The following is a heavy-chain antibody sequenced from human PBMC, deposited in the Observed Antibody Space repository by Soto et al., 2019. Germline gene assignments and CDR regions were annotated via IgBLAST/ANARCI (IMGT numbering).Heavy chain of an antibody. CDR1: GFTFSSYA. J-gene: IGHJ4*02. D-gene: IGHD3-3*01. V-gene: IGHV3-23*01. CDR3: AKDSGFLEWSSLLWLGGGSN. CDR2: ISGSGGST. Sequence: GGSLRLSCAASGFTFSSYAMSWVRQAPGKGLEWVSAISGSGGSTYYADSVKGRFTISRDNSKNTLYLQMNSLRAEDTAVYYCAKDSGFLEWSSLLWLGGGSNGGQGTLVTVSS.